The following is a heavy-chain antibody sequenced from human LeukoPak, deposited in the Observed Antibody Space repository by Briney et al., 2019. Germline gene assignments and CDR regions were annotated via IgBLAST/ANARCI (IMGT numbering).Heavy chain of an antibody. CDR3: ARDRYYDSSADDAFDI. J-gene: IGHJ3*02. Sequence: GASVKGSCKASGYTFTSYGISWVRQAPGQGLEWMGWISAYNGNTNYAQKLQGRVTMTTDTSTSTAYMELRSLRSDDTAVYYCARDRYYDSSADDAFDIWGQGTMATVSS. CDR2: ISAYNGNT. CDR1: GYTFTSYG. D-gene: IGHD3-22*01. V-gene: IGHV1-18*01.